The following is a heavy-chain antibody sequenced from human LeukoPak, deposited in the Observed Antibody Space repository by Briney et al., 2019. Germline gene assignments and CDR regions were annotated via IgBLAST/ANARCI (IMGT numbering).Heavy chain of an antibody. CDR2: ISSSGRTI. CDR3: ARGKSGFSP. Sequence: QPGGSLRLSCAASGFTFSSYEMNGVRQAPGKELEWVSYISSSGRTIYYADSVKGRFTISRDNAKNSLYLQVNSLRAEDTAVYYCARGKSGFSPWGQGTLVTVSS. CDR1: GFTFSSYE. J-gene: IGHJ4*02. D-gene: IGHD3-3*01. V-gene: IGHV3-48*03.